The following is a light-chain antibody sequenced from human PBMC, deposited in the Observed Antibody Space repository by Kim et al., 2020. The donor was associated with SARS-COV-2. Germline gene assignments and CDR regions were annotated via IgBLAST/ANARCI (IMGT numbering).Light chain of an antibody. J-gene: IGLJ2*01. CDR2: QDS. CDR1: KLGDKY. CDR3: QAWDSSTAV. V-gene: IGLV3-1*01. Sequence: SYELTQPPSVSVSPGQTASITCSGDKLGDKYACWYQQKPGLSPVLVIYQDSKRPSGIPERFSGSNSRNTATLTISGTQAMDEADYYCQAWDSSTAVFGGG.